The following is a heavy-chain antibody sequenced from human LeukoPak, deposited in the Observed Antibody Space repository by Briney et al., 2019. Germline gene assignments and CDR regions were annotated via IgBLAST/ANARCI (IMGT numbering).Heavy chain of an antibody. V-gene: IGHV3-23*01. D-gene: IGHD5-12*01. CDR2: VSHSAYST. Sequence: GGSLRLSCAASGFPFSTYAMSWVRQAPGKGLEWVSAVSHSAYSTYYADSVKGRFTISRDNSKNTLYLQMNSLRAEDTAVYYCAKLKRYSGYGGNYFDYWGQGTLVTVSS. J-gene: IGHJ4*02. CDR1: GFPFSTYA. CDR3: AKLKRYSGYGGNYFDY.